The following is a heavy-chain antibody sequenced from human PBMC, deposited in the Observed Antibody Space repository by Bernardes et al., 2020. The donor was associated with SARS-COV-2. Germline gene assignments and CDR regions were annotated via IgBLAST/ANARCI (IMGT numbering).Heavy chain of an antibody. Sequence: SETLSLTCTVSGGSISSGGYYWSWIRQHPGKGLEWIGYIYYSGSTYYNPSLKSRVTISVDTSKNQFSLKLSSVTAADTAVYYCARASSITIFGVVIVSGMDVWGQGTTVTVSS. CDR2: IYYSGST. D-gene: IGHD3-3*01. J-gene: IGHJ6*02. CDR1: GGSISSGGYY. V-gene: IGHV4-31*03. CDR3: ARASSITIFGVVIVSGMDV.